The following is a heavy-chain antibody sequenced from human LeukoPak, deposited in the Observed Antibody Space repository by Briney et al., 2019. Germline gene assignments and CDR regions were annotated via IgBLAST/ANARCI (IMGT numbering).Heavy chain of an antibody. CDR1: GFTFSSYS. Sequence: GGSLGLSCAASGFTFSSYSMNWVRQAPGKGLEWVSSISSSSSYIYYADSVKGRFTISRDNAKNSLYLQMNSLRAEDTAVYYCARVGSGYEFDYWGQGTLVTVSS. V-gene: IGHV3-21*01. CDR3: ARVGSGYEFDY. J-gene: IGHJ4*02. CDR2: ISSSSSYI. D-gene: IGHD5-12*01.